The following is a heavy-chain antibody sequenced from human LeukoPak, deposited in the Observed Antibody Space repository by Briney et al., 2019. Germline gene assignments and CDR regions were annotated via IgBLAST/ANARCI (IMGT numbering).Heavy chain of an antibody. D-gene: IGHD4-23*01. V-gene: IGHV3-48*03. CDR2: ISSSGSTI. J-gene: IGHJ6*02. Sequence: GGSLRLSCAAPGFTFSSYEMNWVRQAPGKGLEWVSYISSSGSTIYYADSVKGRFTISRDNAKNSLYLQMNSLRAEDTAVYYCARDSVTTVVTPWYYYYGMDVWAKGPRSPSP. CDR1: GFTFSSYE. CDR3: ARDSVTTVVTPWYYYYGMDV.